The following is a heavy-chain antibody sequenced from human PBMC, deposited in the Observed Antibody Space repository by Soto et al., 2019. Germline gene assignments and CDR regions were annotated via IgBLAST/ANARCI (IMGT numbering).Heavy chain of an antibody. J-gene: IGHJ4*02. CDR3: ARDPFGATTY. Sequence: GGSLRLSCAAFGFTFSGYWMHWVRQVPGKGLVWVSRIKGDGSGTSYADSVKGRFTISRDNAKNTLYLQMNSLRAEDTAVYYCARDPFGATTYWGQGTLVTVSS. V-gene: IGHV3-74*01. CDR1: GFTFSGYW. CDR2: IKGDGSGT. D-gene: IGHD1-26*01.